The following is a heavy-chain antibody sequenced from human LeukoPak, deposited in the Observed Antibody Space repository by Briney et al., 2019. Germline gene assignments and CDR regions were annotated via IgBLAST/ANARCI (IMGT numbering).Heavy chain of an antibody. CDR3: ARDRKKSDDYGDYVPWYFDL. V-gene: IGHV4-59*01. CDR2: MYDSGST. D-gene: IGHD4-17*01. J-gene: IGHJ2*01. Sequence: SETLSLTCTVSGGSISSYYWSWIRQPPGKGLEWIGYMYDSGSTNYNPSLKSRVTISVDTSKNQFSLKLSSVTAADTAVYYCARDRKKSDDYGDYVPWYFDLWGRGTLVTVSS. CDR1: GGSISSYY.